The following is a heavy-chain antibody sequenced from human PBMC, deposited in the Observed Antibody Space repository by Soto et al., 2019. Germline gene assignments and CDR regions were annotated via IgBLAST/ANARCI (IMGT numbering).Heavy chain of an antibody. J-gene: IGHJ6*02. Sequence: GGSLRLPCAASGFTFSNYGMHWVRQAPGKGLEWVAFISDDGSNKYYADSMKGRFTMSRDNSKRTLYLQMSSLRVEDTAVYYCTKRRNVLRFLEWSSGMEVWGQGTTVTVSS. D-gene: IGHD3-3*01. CDR1: GFTFSNYG. CDR3: TKRRNVLRFLEWSSGMEV. V-gene: IGHV3-30*18. CDR2: ISDDGSNK.